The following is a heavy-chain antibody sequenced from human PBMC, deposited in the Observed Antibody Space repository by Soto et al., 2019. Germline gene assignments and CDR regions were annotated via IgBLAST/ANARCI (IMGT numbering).Heavy chain of an antibody. Sequence: SGPTLVNPTQTLTLTCTFSGFSLSTNGMCVSGIRQPPGEALEWLALVDWDDDKVYSISLRTRLTISRDTSKNQVVLTRTDLDPVDTATYYCARTPLTTGWSVDYWGQGTLVPVSS. D-gene: IGHD6-19*01. CDR2: VDWDDDK. CDR3: ARTPLTTGWSVDY. J-gene: IGHJ4*02. CDR1: GFSLSTNGMC. V-gene: IGHV2-70*01.